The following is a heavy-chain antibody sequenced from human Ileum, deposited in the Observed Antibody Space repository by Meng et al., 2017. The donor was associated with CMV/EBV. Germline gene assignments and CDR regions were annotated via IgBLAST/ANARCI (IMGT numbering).Heavy chain of an antibody. CDR3: AADISTAWFYY. D-gene: IGHD2-2*01. Sequence: RERGPERVTPSQTLSLTCPVSGASCISSRHFWGWIRQPPGKGLEWIAPVHHTETTHYNPSLRSRITISVDTAKNQISLKVSSLTAADTAIYYCAADISTAWFYYWGQGSLVTVSS. J-gene: IGHJ4*02. CDR1: GASCISSRHF. CDR2: VHHTETT. V-gene: IGHV4-39*07.